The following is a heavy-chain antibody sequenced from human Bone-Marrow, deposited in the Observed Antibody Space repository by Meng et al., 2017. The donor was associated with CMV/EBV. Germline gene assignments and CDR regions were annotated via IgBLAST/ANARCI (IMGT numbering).Heavy chain of an antibody. D-gene: IGHD5-18*01. J-gene: IGHJ6*02. CDR1: GGSISSSGHY. CDR2: IYYSGST. V-gene: IGHV4-39*07. Sequence: SETLSLTCTVSGGSISSSGHYWGWIRQPPGKGLEWIGSIYYSGSTYYNPSLKSRVTISVDTSKNQFSLKLSSVTAAATAVYYCAGDRADTAIVSGAADYYYYGMDVWGQGSTVTVSS. CDR3: AGDRADTAIVSGAADYYYYGMDV.